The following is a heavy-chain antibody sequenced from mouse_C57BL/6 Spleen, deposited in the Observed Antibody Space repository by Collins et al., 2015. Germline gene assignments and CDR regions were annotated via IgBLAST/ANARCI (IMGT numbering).Heavy chain of an antibody. CDR2: INPNNGGS. D-gene: IGHD2-4*01. J-gene: IGHJ4*01. CDR1: GYTFTDYN. Sequence: EVQLQQSGPELVKPGASVKIPCKASGYTFTDYNMDWVKQSHGKSLEWIGDINPNNGGSIYNQKFKGKATLTVDKSSSTAYMELRSLTSEDTAVYYCARGDDHDGIYTMDYWGQGTSVTVSS. CDR3: ARGDDHDGIYTMDY. V-gene: IGHV1-18*01.